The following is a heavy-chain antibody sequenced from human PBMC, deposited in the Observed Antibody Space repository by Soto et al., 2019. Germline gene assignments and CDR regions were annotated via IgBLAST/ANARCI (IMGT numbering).Heavy chain of an antibody. CDR2: ISAYNGNT. CDR1: GYTFTSYG. D-gene: IGHD2-2*02. Sequence: ASVKVSCKASGYTFTSYGISWVRQAPGQGLEWMGWISAYNGNTNYAQKLQGRVTMTTDTSTSTAYMELRSLRSDDTAVYYCARDGSLDCSSTSCYTSRLNWFDPWGQGTLVTVSS. CDR3: ARDGSLDCSSTSCYTSRLNWFDP. V-gene: IGHV1-18*01. J-gene: IGHJ5*02.